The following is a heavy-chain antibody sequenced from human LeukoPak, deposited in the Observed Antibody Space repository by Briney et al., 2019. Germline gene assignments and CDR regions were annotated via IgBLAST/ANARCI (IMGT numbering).Heavy chain of an antibody. D-gene: IGHD3-10*01. Sequence: ASVKVSCKASGYTFTGYYMHWVRQAPGQGLEWMGWINPNSCGTNYAHKFQGRVTMTRDTSISTAYMELSRLRSDETAVYYCARAVRGETIDYWGQGTLVTVSS. CDR2: INPNSCGT. J-gene: IGHJ4*02. V-gene: IGHV1-2*07. CDR1: GYTFTGYY. CDR3: ARAVRGETIDY.